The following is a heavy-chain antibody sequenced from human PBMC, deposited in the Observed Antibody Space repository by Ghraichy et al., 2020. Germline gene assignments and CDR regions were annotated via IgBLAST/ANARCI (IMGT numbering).Heavy chain of an antibody. J-gene: IGHJ6*02. V-gene: IGHV3-21*01. D-gene: IGHD3-10*01. CDR1: GFTFSSYT. Sequence: GGSPRLSCAASGFTFSSYTMTWVRQAPGKGLEWVSVISSSSNYMYYADSVKGRFTISRDNAKNSLSLQMDSLRAEDTAIYYCAREVGSGSYTRGMDVWGQGTTVTVSS. CDR3: AREVGSGSYTRGMDV. CDR2: ISSSSNYM.